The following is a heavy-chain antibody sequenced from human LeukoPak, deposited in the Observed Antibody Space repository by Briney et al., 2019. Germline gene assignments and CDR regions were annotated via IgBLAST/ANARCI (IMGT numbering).Heavy chain of an antibody. Sequence: PGGSLRLSCAASGFTFRTYWMSWIRQAPGKGPEWVADINQVGSEEYYVQSVKGRFTVSRDNAQNAVFLQMTNLRADDTAVYYCARWKMELQRNAFDFWGQGTVVTVSS. CDR1: GFTFRTYW. V-gene: IGHV3-7*01. CDR3: ARWKMELQRNAFDF. J-gene: IGHJ3*01. CDR2: INQVGSEE. D-gene: IGHD1-26*01.